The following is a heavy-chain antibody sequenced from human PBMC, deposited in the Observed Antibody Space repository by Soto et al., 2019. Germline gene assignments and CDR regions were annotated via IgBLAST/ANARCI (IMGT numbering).Heavy chain of an antibody. J-gene: IGHJ6*02. D-gene: IGHD4-4*01. V-gene: IGHV1-69*13. Sequence: GASVKVSCKASGGTFSSYAISWVRQAPGQGLEWMGGIIPIFGTANYAQKFQGRVTITADESTSTAYMELSSLRSEDTAVYYCARDGGTVTTSLYYYYYGMDVWGQGTTVTVSS. CDR1: GGTFSSYA. CDR3: ARDGGTVTTSLYYYYYGMDV. CDR2: IIPIFGTA.